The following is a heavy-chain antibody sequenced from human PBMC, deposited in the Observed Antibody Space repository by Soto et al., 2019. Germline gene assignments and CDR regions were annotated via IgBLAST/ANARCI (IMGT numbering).Heavy chain of an antibody. CDR1: GFTFSSYA. V-gene: IGHV3-21*01. J-gene: IGHJ4*02. CDR3: ARESEDLTSNFDY. CDR2: ISSTTNYI. Sequence: GGSLRLSCAASGFTFSSYAMSWVRQAPGKGLEWVSSISSTTNYIYYADSMKGRFTVSRDNAKNSVYLEMNSLSAEDTAVYYCARESEDLTSNFDYWGQGTLVTVSS.